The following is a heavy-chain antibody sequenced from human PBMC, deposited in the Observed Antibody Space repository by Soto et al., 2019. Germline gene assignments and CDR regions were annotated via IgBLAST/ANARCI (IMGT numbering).Heavy chain of an antibody. J-gene: IGHJ5*02. V-gene: IGHV4-30-2*01. CDR3: ARGSAAISYNWFDP. Sequence: TLSRTWAVSGGSISSGVYSWIWIRQPPGKGLEWIGYIYHSGSTYYNPSLKSRVTISVDRSKNQFSLKLSSVTAADTAVYYCARGSAAISYNWFDPWGQGTLVTVSS. CDR1: GGSISSGVYS. CDR2: IYHSGST. D-gene: IGHD2-2*01.